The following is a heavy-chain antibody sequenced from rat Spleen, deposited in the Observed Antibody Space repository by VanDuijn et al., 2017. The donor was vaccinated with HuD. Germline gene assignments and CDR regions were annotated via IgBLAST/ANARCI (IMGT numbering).Heavy chain of an antibody. CDR2: ISYGDSFGHSST. D-gene: IGHD3-1*01. V-gene: IGHV5-27*01. CDR1: GFTFSNYY. CDR3: TRDRRPFAY. J-gene: IGHJ3*01. Sequence: VQLVESGGGLVQPGRSLKLSCAASGFTFSNYYMAWVRQAPKKGLEWVAAISYGDSFGHSSTYYRDSVKGRFTISRDNAKSTLYLQMNSLRSEDTATYYCTRDRRPFAYWGQGTLVTVSS.